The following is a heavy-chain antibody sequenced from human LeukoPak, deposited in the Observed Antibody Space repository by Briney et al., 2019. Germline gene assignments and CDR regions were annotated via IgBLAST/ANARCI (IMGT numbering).Heavy chain of an antibody. J-gene: IGHJ6*04. D-gene: IGHD2-15*01. V-gene: IGHV4-34*01. CDR1: GGSFSGYY. CDR2: INHSGST. Sequence: PSETLSLTCAVYGGSFSGYYWSWIRQPPGKGLEWIGEINHSGSTNYNPSLKSRVTISVDTPKNQFSLKLSSVTAADTAVYYCARGLRGYCSGGSCSTYYYYYGMDVWGKGTTVTVSS. CDR3: ARGLRGYCSGGSCSTYYYYYGMDV.